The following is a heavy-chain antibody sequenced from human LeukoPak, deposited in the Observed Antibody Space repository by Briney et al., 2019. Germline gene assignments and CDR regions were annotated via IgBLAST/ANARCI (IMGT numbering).Heavy chain of an antibody. CDR2: IYTSGST. CDR3: ASSPPYDYYMDV. CDR1: GGSISSYY. V-gene: IGHV4-4*09. D-gene: IGHD2-8*01. Sequence: SETLPLTCTVSGGSISSYYWSWIRQPPGKGLEWIGYIYTSGSTNYNPSLKSRVTISVDTSKNQFSLKLSSVTAADTAVYYCASSPPYDYYMDVWGKGTTVTVSS. J-gene: IGHJ6*03.